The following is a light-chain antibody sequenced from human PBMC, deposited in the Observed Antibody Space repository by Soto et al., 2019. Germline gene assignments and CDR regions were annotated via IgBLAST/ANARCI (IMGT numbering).Light chain of an antibody. V-gene: IGLV3-21*02. CDR3: QVWDSSSDHVL. Sequence: SYELTQPPSVSMAPGQTARITCGANYIGIRSVQWYQKKPGQAPVLVVYDDRDRPSWIPERFSGSNSGNTATLTISRVEPGDEADYFCQVWDSSSDHVLFGGGTKLTVL. J-gene: IGLJ3*02. CDR1: YIGIRS. CDR2: DDR.